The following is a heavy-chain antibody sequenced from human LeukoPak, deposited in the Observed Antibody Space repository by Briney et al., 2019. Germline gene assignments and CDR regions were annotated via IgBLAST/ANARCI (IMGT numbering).Heavy chain of an antibody. J-gene: IGHJ2*01. D-gene: IGHD4-23*01. Sequence: GGSLRLYCAASGFAVSTNYMSWVRQAPGEGLEWVSLIYSDGNTYYADSVTGRFNISRDNSKNTLYLQMNSLRVEDTAVYYCVREVSTVVPSSYYYFDLWGRGALVTVSS. CDR1: GFAVSTNY. CDR2: IYSDGNT. CDR3: VREVSTVVPSSYYYFDL. V-gene: IGHV3-66*01.